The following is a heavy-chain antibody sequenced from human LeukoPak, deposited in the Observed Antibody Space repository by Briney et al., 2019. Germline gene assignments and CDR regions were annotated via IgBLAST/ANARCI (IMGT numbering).Heavy chain of an antibody. Sequence: TGGSLRLSCVASGFTFSSYGMHWVRQAPGKGLEWVAVIWYDGTNKYYADSVKGRFTISRDNSQNTLYLQMNSLRAEDTAVYYCARDPYYDFWSGYPYFDYWGQGTLVTVSS. J-gene: IGHJ4*02. CDR3: ARDPYYDFWSGYPYFDY. CDR1: GFTFSSYG. D-gene: IGHD3-3*01. V-gene: IGHV3-33*01. CDR2: IWYDGTNK.